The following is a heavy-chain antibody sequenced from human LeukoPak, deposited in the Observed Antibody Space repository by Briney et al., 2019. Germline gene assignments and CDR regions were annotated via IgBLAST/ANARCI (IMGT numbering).Heavy chain of an antibody. Sequence: GGSLRLSCAASGFTFRYAAMTWVRQAPGKGLEWVSLFSSSCANAYYADSVKGRFTISRDNSKNTLYLQMNNLRGEATAEYYCAKDMELASWGQGTLVTVSS. D-gene: IGHD1-26*01. V-gene: IGHV3-23*01. CDR2: FSSSCANA. J-gene: IGHJ5*02. CDR1: GFTFRYAA. CDR3: AKDMELAS.